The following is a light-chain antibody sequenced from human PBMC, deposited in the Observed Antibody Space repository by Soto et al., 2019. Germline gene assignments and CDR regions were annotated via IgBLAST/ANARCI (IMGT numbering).Light chain of an antibody. V-gene: IGLV2-14*01. Sequence: QSALTQPASVSGSPGQSITISCTGTSSDVGGYNYVSWYQQHPGKAPKLMIYDVSNRPSGVSNRFSGSKSGNTASLTISGLQAEDEADYYCRSYTSSSTYVFGSGTKLIVL. J-gene: IGLJ1*01. CDR1: SSDVGGYNY. CDR2: DVS. CDR3: RSYTSSSTYV.